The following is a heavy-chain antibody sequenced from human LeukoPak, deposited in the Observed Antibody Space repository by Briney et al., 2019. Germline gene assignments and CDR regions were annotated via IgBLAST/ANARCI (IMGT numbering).Heavy chain of an antibody. D-gene: IGHD3-9*01. V-gene: IGHV3-23*01. J-gene: IGHJ4*02. CDR1: GFTFSNYA. Sequence: PGGSLRLSCVASGFTFSNYAMSWVRQAPGKGLEWVSAITGSGTNRYYADSLKGRFTTSRDNSKNTVFLQMNSLRHEDTAIYYCAIWGDYDVLTGYYVPDYWGQGTLVTVAS. CDR2: ITGSGTNR. CDR3: AIWGDYDVLTGYYVPDY.